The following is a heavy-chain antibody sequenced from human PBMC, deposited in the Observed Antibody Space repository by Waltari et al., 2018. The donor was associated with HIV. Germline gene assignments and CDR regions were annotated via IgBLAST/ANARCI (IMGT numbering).Heavy chain of an antibody. J-gene: IGHJ4*02. CDR1: GFVFSSYS. CDR3: VRDPKTSWGELDY. Sequence: EVQLVESGGGLVQPEESLRLSCAASGFVFSSYSMNWVRQGPGEGLEWISFISSSGSTIYYADFVKGRFTVSRDNAENSLYLQMNSLRDEDTAVYYCVRDPKTSWGELDYWGQGTLVAVSS. D-gene: IGHD3-16*01. CDR2: ISSSGSTI. V-gene: IGHV3-48*02.